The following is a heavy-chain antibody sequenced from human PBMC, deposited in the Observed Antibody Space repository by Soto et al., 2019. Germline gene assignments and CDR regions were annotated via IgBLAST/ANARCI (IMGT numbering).Heavy chain of an antibody. CDR3: ARDNVSGFDP. J-gene: IGHJ5*02. CDR2: ISPIFGTA. Sequence: PVKISCKVSGHPFRSYDIRRVRQAPGQGLEWMGGISPIFGTANYAQKFQGRVTITADESTSTAYMELSSLRSEDTAVYYCARDNVSGFDPWGQGTLVTVSS. V-gene: IGHV1-69*01. CDR1: GHPFRSYD.